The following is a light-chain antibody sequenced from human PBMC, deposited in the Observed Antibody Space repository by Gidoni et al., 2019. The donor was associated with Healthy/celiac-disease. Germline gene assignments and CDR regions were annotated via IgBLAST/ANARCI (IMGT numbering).Light chain of an antibody. CDR3: QQSYSTPRT. V-gene: IGKV1-39*01. J-gene: IGKJ3*01. CDR1: QSISSY. Sequence: DIQMTQSPSSLSASVGDRVTITCRASQSISSYLNWYQQKPGKAPKLLIYAASSLQSGVPSRFSGSGSGTDFTLTISSLQLEDFATYHCQQSYSTPRTFGPGTKVDIK. CDR2: AAS.